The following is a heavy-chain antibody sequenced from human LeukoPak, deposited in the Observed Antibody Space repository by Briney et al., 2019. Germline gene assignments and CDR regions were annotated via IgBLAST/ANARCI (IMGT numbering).Heavy chain of an antibody. D-gene: IGHD2-2*03. J-gene: IGHJ4*02. CDR1: GFTFSSYG. CDR3: AKDPGWIFYFDY. CDR2: ISYDGSNK. V-gene: IGHV3-30*18. Sequence: GRSLRLSCAASGFTFSSYGMHWVRQAPGKGLEWVAVISYDGSNKYHADSVKGRFTISRDNSKNTLYLQMNSLRAEDTAVYYCAKDPGWIFYFDYWGQGTLVTVSS.